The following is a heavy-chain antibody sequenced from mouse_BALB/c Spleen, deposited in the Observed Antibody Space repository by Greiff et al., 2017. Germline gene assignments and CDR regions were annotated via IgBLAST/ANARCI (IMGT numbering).Heavy chain of an antibody. CDR1: GYTFTDYA. J-gene: IGHJ4*01. V-gene: IGHV1-67*01. CDR3: ALGHYYAMDY. D-gene: IGHD4-1*01. CDR2: ISTYYGNT. Sequence: VQLQQSGPELVRPGVSVKISCKGSGYTFTDYAMHWVKQSHAKSLEWIGVISTYYGNTNYNQKFKGKATMTVDKSSSTAYMELARLTSEDSAIYYCALGHYYAMDYWGQGTAVTVSS.